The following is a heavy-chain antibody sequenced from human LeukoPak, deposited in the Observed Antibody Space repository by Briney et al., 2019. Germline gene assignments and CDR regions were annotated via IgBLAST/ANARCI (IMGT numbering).Heavy chain of an antibody. CDR1: GSTLTEFS. J-gene: IGHJ4*02. CDR3: ATIAPGDLFDS. Sequence: ASVKVSCKVSGSTLTEFSIHWVRQAPGKGLEWMGGFVPEDDETIYAQSFQGRVTMTEDTSTDTAYMELSSLRSEDPAMYYCATIAPGDLFDSWGQGTLVTVSS. V-gene: IGHV1-24*01. D-gene: IGHD7-27*01. CDR2: FVPEDDET.